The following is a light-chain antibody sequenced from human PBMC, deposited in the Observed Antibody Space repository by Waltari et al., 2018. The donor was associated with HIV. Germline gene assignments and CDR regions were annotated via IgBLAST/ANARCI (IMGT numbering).Light chain of an antibody. Sequence: QSVLTQPPSASGTPGQRVTISCSGSSSHIGANYVYWYQQLPGTAPKLLIYRNYQRPSGVPDRFSGSKSGTSASLAISGLRSEDEGDFYCASWDDSLRNWVFGGGTKLTVL. CDR2: RNY. CDR1: SSHIGANY. V-gene: IGLV1-47*01. J-gene: IGLJ3*02. CDR3: ASWDDSLRNWV.